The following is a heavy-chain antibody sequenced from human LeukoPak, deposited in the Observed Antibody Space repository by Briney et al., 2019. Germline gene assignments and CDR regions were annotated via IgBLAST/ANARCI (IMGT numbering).Heavy chain of an antibody. CDR3: ARGFFGDAFDI. CDR2: INHSGST. CDR1: GGSFSGYY. V-gene: IGHV4-34*01. Sequence: SETPSLTCAVYGGSFSGYYWSWIRQPPGKGLEWIGEINHSGSTNYNPSLKSRVTISVDTSKNQFSLKLSSVTAADTAVYYCARGFFGDAFDIWGQGTMVTVSS. D-gene: IGHD3-3*01. J-gene: IGHJ3*02.